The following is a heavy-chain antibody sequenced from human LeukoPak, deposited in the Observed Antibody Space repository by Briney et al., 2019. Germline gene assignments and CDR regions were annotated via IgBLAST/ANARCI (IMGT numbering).Heavy chain of an antibody. CDR1: GFTFSTYN. J-gene: IGHJ4*02. CDR3: ARDFRFLDDY. Sequence: GGSLRLSCAVSGFTFSTYNMNWVRQAPGKGLEWVSSISSGSRYIYYADSVKGRLTSSRDNAKNSLYLPMHSMRAEDTAMYYCARDFRFLDDYWGQGPLVTVSS. CDR2: ISSGSRYI. V-gene: IGHV3-21*01. D-gene: IGHD3-3*01.